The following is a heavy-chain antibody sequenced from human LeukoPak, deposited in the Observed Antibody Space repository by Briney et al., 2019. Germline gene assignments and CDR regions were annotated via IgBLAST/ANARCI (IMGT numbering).Heavy chain of an antibody. Sequence: SETLSLTCTVSGGSISSSSYYWGWIRQPPVKGLEWIGSIYYSGSTYYNPSLKSRVTISVDTSKNQSSLKLSSVTAADTAVYYCARTGYSSGWYYFDYWGQGTLVTVSS. J-gene: IGHJ4*02. D-gene: IGHD6-19*01. CDR2: IYYSGST. V-gene: IGHV4-39*01. CDR1: GGSISSSSYY. CDR3: ARTGYSSGWYYFDY.